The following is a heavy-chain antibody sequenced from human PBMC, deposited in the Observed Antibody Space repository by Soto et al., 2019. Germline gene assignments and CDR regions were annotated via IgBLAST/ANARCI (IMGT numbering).Heavy chain of an antibody. CDR1: GGSISSGGYY. V-gene: IGHV4-31*03. Sequence: QVQLQESGPGLVKPSQTLSLTCTVSGGSISSGGYYWSWIRQHPGKVLECIGYIYYSGSTYYNPSRKSRVTIFVDTAKSQFSLKLSSVTAADPAVYYCARGVVTVIQGYWYFDLWGRGPLVTVSS. J-gene: IGHJ2*01. CDR2: IYYSGST. D-gene: IGHD2-21*02. CDR3: ARGVVTVIQGYWYFDL.